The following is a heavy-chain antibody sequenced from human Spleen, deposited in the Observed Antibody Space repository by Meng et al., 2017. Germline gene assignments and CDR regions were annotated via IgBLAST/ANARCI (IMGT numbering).Heavy chain of an antibody. CDR1: GYTFTNYV. Sequence: QVQLVQSGGEVKKPGALVKVSCKTSGYTFTNYVIHWVRQAPGQRLEWMGWIRVGNDETHYSQKFQGRVTISRDTFASTAYMELSSLRSEDTAIYYCARDLNGDRGIYFDCWGQGTLVTVSS. CDR3: ARDLNGDRGIYFDC. V-gene: IGHV1-3*01. CDR2: IRVGNDET. D-gene: IGHD3-10*01. J-gene: IGHJ4*02.